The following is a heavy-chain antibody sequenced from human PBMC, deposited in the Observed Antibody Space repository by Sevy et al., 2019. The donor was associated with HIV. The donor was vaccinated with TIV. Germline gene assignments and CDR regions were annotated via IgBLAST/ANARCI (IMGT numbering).Heavy chain of an antibody. V-gene: IGHV3-30*18. D-gene: IGHD3-10*01. CDR2: ISYDGSNK. CDR3: AKDFYGSVSYYYYYYGMDV. Sequence: GGSLRLSCAASGFTFSSYGMHWVRQAPGKGLEWVAVISYDGSNKYYADSVKGRFTISRDNSKNTLYLQMNSLRAEDTAVYYCAKDFYGSVSYYYYYYGMDVWGQGTTVTVSS. J-gene: IGHJ6*02. CDR1: GFTFSSYG.